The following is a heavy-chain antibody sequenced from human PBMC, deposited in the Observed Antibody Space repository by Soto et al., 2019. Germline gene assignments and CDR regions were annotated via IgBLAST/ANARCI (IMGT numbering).Heavy chain of an antibody. D-gene: IGHD3-9*01. J-gene: IGHJ4*02. CDR1: GGSFSGYY. CDR3: AIPKHDHTLF. CDR2: INHGGST. V-gene: IGHV4-34*01. Sequence: QVQLQQWGAGLLKPSETLSLTCVVYGGSFSGYYWTWIRQPPGKGLEWIGEINHGGSTNYNPSLKSRVTISDDTSNNPVSLNLGSVTGADTAVYYCAIPKHDHTLFWGQGTLVTVSS.